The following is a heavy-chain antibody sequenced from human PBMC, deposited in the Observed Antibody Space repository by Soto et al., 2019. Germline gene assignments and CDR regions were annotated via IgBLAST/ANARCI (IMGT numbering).Heavy chain of an antibody. CDR3: TISRRSRHYNNC. J-gene: IGHJ4*02. Sequence: EVQLVESGGGLVKPGESLGLSCAASGFSFSDAWMNWVRQAPGKVLEWVGRIKSKTDGGTTDYASPVNGIFSISMEDSTITLYLQMSSRITEDTVVYYWTISRRSRHYNNCWGRGTLVTVSS. D-gene: IGHD3-22*01. CDR1: GFSFSDAW. CDR2: IKSKTDGGTT. V-gene: IGHV3-15*07.